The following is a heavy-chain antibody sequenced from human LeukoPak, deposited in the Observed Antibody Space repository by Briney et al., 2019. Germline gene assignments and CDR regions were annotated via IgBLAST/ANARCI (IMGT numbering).Heavy chain of an antibody. J-gene: IGHJ6*03. Sequence: GRSLRLSCAASGFTFSSYAMHWVRQAPGKGLEWVSSISSSSSYIYYADSVKGRFTISRDNAKNSLYLQMNSLRAEDTAVYYCARFADCSGGSCYSRITFYYYYYMDVWGKGTTVTISS. D-gene: IGHD2-15*01. CDR2: ISSSSSYI. CDR3: ARFADCSGGSCYSRITFYYYYYMDV. V-gene: IGHV3-21*01. CDR1: GFTFSSYA.